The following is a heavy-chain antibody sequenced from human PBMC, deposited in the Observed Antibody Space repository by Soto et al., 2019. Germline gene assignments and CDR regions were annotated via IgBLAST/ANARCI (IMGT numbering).Heavy chain of an antibody. D-gene: IGHD6-13*01. CDR1: GFTFSNYG. Sequence: QVQLVESGGGVVQPGRSLRLSCAASGFTFSNYGMHWIRQAPGKGLEWVAVISYDGSDKYYVDSVKGRFTVSRDSSKNTLYLQMNSLRAEDTAVHYCAKVRGRIADNWFDPWGQGTLVTVSS. V-gene: IGHV3-30*18. CDR2: ISYDGSDK. J-gene: IGHJ5*02. CDR3: AKVRGRIADNWFDP.